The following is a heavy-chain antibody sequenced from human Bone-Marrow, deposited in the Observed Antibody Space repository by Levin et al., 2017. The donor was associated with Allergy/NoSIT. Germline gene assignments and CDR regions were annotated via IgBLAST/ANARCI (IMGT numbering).Heavy chain of an antibody. Sequence: SVKVSCKASGGSFGGQAFSWVRQAPGQGLEWMGGIIDIFGQANYAQKFQGRVTITADASTSTVYMELSSLRSDDTAVYYCACSIYSDYAFSLDYWGQGTLVAVSS. V-gene: IGHV1-69*13. J-gene: IGHJ4*02. D-gene: IGHD5-12*01. CDR2: IIDIFGQA. CDR3: ACSIYSDYAFSLDY. CDR1: GGSFGGQA.